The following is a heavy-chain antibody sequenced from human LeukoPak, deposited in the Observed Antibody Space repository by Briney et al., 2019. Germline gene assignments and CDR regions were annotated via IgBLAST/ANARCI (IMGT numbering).Heavy chain of an antibody. CDR1: GFTFSSYG. Sequence: GGSLRLSCAASGFTFSSYGMNWFRQTPGKGLEWLASISSSSAAINYAASVRGRFTISRDNAKNSLYLQMNSLRDEDTAVYYCAEGVTFFDYWGQGILVTVSS. D-gene: IGHD3-3*01. J-gene: IGHJ4*02. V-gene: IGHV3-48*02. CDR2: ISSSSAAI. CDR3: AEGVTFFDY.